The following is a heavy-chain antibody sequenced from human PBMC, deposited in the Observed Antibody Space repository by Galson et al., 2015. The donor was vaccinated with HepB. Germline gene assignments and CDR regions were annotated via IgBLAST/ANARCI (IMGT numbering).Heavy chain of an antibody. V-gene: IGHV2-5*02. CDR2: IYWDGEE. D-gene: IGHD2-21*01. J-gene: IGHJ4*02. CDR1: GSSVNNNGVA. CDR3: AHSIRRERCGGGNCYHLDY. Sequence: PALVKPTQTLTLTCTLSGSSVNNNGVAVGWIRQPPGKALEWPAIIYWDGEERYNPSLKSRLTVSKDTFKNEVVVKLTNMDPVDTGTYHCAHSIRRERCGGGNCYHLDYWGQGALVTVSS.